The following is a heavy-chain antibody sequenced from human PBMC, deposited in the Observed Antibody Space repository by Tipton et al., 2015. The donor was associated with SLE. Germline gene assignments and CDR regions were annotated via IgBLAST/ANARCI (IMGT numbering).Heavy chain of an antibody. CDR1: GFTVSSNY. D-gene: IGHD3-22*01. V-gene: IGHV3-53*01. Sequence: AVSGFTVSSNYMSWVRQAPGKGLEWVSVIYSGGTTYYADSVKGRFTISRDNSKNTLYLQMNSLRAEDTAVYYCAKGGRGITMSGGRGTLVTVSS. CDR2: IYSGGTT. J-gene: IGHJ4*02. CDR3: AKGGRGITMS.